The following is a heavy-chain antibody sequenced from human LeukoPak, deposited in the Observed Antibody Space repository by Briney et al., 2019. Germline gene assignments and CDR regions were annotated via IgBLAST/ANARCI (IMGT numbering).Heavy chain of an antibody. CDR1: GGSISSYY. CDR3: ARKAPETTSGYWYFDL. Sequence: SETLSLTCTVSGGSISSYYWSWIRQPPGKGLEWIGYIYYSGSTNYNPSLKSRVTISVDTSKNQFSLKLSSVTAADTAVYYCARKAPETTSGYWYFDLWGRGTLVTVSS. J-gene: IGHJ2*01. CDR2: IYYSGST. D-gene: IGHD1-1*01. V-gene: IGHV4-59*01.